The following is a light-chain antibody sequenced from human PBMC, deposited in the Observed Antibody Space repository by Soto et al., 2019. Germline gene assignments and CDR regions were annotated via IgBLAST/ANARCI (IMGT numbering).Light chain of an antibody. J-gene: IGKJ1*01. V-gene: IGKV1-9*01. CDR2: AAS. Sequence: DIQMTQSPPSLSASVGDSVTITCRASQAVTRYLSWYQHHPGRAPILLISAASTLQSGVPSRFSGSGSGTEFTLTISSLQPEDFATYYCQQLDNYPRTFGQGTKVDI. CDR1: QAVTRY. CDR3: QQLDNYPRT.